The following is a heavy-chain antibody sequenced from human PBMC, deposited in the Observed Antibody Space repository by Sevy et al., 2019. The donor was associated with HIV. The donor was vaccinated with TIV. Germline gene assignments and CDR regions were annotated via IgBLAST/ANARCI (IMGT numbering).Heavy chain of an antibody. CDR2: IWYDGSNK. CDR1: EFTFSSYG. Sequence: GGSLRLSCAASEFTFSSYGTHWVRQAPGKGLEWVAVIWYDGSNKYYADSVKGRFTISRDNSKNTLYLQMNSLRAEETAVYYCARGRAYYYDSSGKGYFDYWGQGTLVTVSS. D-gene: IGHD3-22*01. V-gene: IGHV3-33*01. J-gene: IGHJ4*02. CDR3: ARGRAYYYDSSGKGYFDY.